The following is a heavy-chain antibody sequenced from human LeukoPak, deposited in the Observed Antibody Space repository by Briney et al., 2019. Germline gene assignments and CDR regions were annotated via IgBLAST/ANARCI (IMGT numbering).Heavy chain of an antibody. CDR1: GFTFSSYG. CDR3: AKVRPHIVVVTALMDV. Sequence: GRSLRLSCAASGFTFSSYGMHWVRQAPGEGLEWVAVISYDGSNKYYADSVKGRFTISRDNSKNTLYLQMNSLRAEDTAVYYCAKVRPHIVVVTALMDVWGKGTTVTVSS. J-gene: IGHJ6*04. V-gene: IGHV3-30*18. D-gene: IGHD2-21*02. CDR2: ISYDGSNK.